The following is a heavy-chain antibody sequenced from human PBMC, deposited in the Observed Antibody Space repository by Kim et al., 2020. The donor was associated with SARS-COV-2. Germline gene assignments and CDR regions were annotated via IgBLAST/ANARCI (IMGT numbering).Heavy chain of an antibody. J-gene: IGHJ5*02. D-gene: IGHD6-6*01. V-gene: IGHV3-21*01. Sequence: SVKGRFTISRDNAKNSLYLQMNSLRAEDTAVYYCARDTAARLDAESWFDPWGQGTLVTVSS. CDR3: ARDTAARLDAESWFDP.